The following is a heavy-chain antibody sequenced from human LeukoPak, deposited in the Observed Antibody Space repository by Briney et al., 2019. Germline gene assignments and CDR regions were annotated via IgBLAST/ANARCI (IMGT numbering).Heavy chain of an antibody. J-gene: IGHJ4*02. CDR2: IYHSGST. CDR3: ARGSSGDYGDYFDY. V-gene: IGHV4-30-2*01. D-gene: IGHD4-17*01. CDR1: GGSISRGGYC. Sequence: SQTLSPTCTVSGGSISRGGYCWSWLPQPPGKALEWIGYIYHSGSTYCNPSLKSRVTISVDRSKNQFSLKLSSVTAADAAVYYCARGSSGDYGDYFDYWGQGTLVTVSS.